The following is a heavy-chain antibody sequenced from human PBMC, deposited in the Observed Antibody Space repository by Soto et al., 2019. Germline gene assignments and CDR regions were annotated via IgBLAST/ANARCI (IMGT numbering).Heavy chain of an antibody. J-gene: IGHJ4*02. Sequence: PSETLSLTCSVSGGYISSYYWSWIRQPPGKGLEWIGYIYYSGSTNYNPSLKSRVTISVDTSKNQFSLKLSSVTAADTAVYYCARDRGSTGYYYFDSWGQGTLVTVS. CDR1: GGYISSYY. CDR3: ARDRGSTGYYYFDS. D-gene: IGHD3-22*01. CDR2: IYYSGST. V-gene: IGHV4-59*01.